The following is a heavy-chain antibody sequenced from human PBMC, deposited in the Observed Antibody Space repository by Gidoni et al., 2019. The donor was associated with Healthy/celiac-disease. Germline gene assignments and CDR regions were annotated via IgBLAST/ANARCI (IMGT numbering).Heavy chain of an antibody. CDR2: ISYDGSNK. CDR1: GFTFSRYA. D-gene: IGHD2-2*02. V-gene: IGHV3-30*18. Sequence: QVQLVESGGGVVQPGRSLRLSCAAPGFTFSRYAMHWVRQAPGKGLEWVAVISYDGSNKYYADSVKGRFTISRDNSKNTLYLQMNSLRAEDTAVYYCAKDGVPAAIEYYYYGMDVWGQGTTVTVSS. J-gene: IGHJ6*02. CDR3: AKDGVPAAIEYYYYGMDV.